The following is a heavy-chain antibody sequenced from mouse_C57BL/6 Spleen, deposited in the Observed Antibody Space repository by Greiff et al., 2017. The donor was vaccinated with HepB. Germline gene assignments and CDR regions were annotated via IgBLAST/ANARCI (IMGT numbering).Heavy chain of an antibody. CDR2: IHPNSGST. CDR1: GYTFTSYW. Sequence: VQLQQPGAELVKPGASVKLSCKASGYTFTSYWMHWVKQRPGQGLEWIGMIHPNSGSTNYNEKFKSKATLTVDKSSSTAYMQLSSLTSEDSAVYYCSRNLGITTGRQYYFDYWGQGTTLTVSS. CDR3: SRNLGITTGRQYYFDY. J-gene: IGHJ2*01. V-gene: IGHV1-64*01. D-gene: IGHD1-1*01.